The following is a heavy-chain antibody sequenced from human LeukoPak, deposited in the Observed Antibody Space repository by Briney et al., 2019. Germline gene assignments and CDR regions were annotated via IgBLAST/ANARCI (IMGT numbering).Heavy chain of an antibody. V-gene: IGHV3-7*01. CDR1: GFTFSRYG. D-gene: IGHD2-21*01. CDR3: ARDIYGGHDY. Sequence: GGSLRLSCAASGFTFSRYGMHWVRQAPGKGLEWVANINQDGSEKSYVDSVEGRFTISRDNAKKSLYLHVNSLRAEDTAVYYCARDIYGGHDYWGQGTLLTVSS. J-gene: IGHJ4*02. CDR2: INQDGSEK.